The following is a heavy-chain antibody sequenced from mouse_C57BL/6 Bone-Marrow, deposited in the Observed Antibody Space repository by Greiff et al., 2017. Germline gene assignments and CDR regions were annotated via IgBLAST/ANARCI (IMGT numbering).Heavy chain of an antibody. CDR2: ISSGSSTI. V-gene: IGHV5-17*01. Sequence: EVKLVESGGGLVKPGGSLKLSCAASGFTFSDDGMHWVRQAPEKGLEWVAYISSGSSTIYYADTVKGRFTISRDNAQNTLFLQMTSLRSEDTAMYYCARVDYWGQGTTLTVSS. J-gene: IGHJ2*01. CDR1: GFTFSDDG. CDR3: ARVDY.